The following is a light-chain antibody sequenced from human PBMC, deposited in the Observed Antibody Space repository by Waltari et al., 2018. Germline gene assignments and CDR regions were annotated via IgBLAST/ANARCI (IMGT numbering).Light chain of an antibody. CDR2: QDA. V-gene: IGLV3-1*01. J-gene: IGLJ1*01. CDR3: QAWDSRTGV. CDR1: KLGDKY. Sequence: SYELTQPPSVSVSPGQTASITCSGDKLGDKYASWYQQKPGQSPVLVIYQDAKWPSGIPERFSGSNSGNTATLTISGTQAMDEADYYCQAWDSRTGVFGSGTKVTVL.